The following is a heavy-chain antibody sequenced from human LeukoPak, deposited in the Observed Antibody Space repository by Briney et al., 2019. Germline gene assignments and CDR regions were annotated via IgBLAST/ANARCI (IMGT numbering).Heavy chain of an antibody. CDR1: GGSISSSSYY. Sequence: SETLSLTCTVSGGSISSSSYYWGWIRQPPGKGLEWIGSIYYSGSTYYNPSLKSRVTISVDTSKNQFSLRLSSVTAADTAVYYCAGAYCGGDCYSGRTFDIWGQGTMVTVSS. CDR2: IYYSGST. D-gene: IGHD2-21*02. CDR3: AGAYCGGDCYSGRTFDI. J-gene: IGHJ3*02. V-gene: IGHV4-39*07.